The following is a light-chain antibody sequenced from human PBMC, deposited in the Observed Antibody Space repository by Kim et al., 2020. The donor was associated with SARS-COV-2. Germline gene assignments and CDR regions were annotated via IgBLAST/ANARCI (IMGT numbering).Light chain of an antibody. Sequence: ATSNCKSSQSVLYSSNNKNYLAWYQRKPEQPPKLLIYWASTRESGVPDRFSGSGSGTDFTLTISSLQAEDVAVYYCQQYYSTPLTFGGGTKVDIK. J-gene: IGKJ4*01. CDR2: WAS. CDR1: QSVLYSSNNKNY. CDR3: QQYYSTPLT. V-gene: IGKV4-1*01.